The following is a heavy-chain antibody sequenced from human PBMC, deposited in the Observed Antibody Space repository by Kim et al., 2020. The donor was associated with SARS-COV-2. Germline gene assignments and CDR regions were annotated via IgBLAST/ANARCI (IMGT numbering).Heavy chain of an antibody. CDR1: GGTFSSYA. D-gene: IGHD3-22*01. CDR2: IIPILGIA. V-gene: IGHV1-69*04. CDR3: ARDSIHYYDSSGYQTDY. J-gene: IGHJ4*02. Sequence: SVKVSCKASGGTFSSYAISWVRQAPGQGLEWMGRIIPILGIANYAQKFQGRVTITADKSTSTAYMELSSLRSEDTAVYYCARDSIHYYDSSGYQTDYWGQGTLVTVSS.